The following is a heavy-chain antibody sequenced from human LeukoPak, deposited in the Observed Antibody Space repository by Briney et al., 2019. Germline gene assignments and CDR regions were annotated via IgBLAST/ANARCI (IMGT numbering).Heavy chain of an antibody. CDR2: IYYSGST. V-gene: IGHV4-39*01. J-gene: IGHJ4*02. CDR1: GGSISSSSYY. Sequence: SETLSLTCTVSGGSISSSSYYWGWIRQPPGKGLEWIGSIYYSGSTYYNPSLKSRVTISVDTSKNQFSLKLSSVTAADTAVYYCATMFGYYYDSSGPPDYWGQGTLVTVSS. D-gene: IGHD3-22*01. CDR3: ATMFGYYYDSSGPPDY.